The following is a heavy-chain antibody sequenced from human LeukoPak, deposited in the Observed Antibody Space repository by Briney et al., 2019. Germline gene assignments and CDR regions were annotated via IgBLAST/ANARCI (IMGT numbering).Heavy chain of an antibody. CDR3: ARPPPSCSSTSCYQHY. D-gene: IGHD2-2*01. J-gene: IGHJ4*02. V-gene: IGHV3-30*03. CDR1: GFTFSNYG. CDR2: ISYDGSSK. Sequence: PGGSLRLPCEASGFTFSNYGMHWVRQAPGKGLEWVAIISYDGSSKYYPDSVKGRFTISRDNSKNTLYLQMNSLRAEDTAIYYCARPPPSCSSTSCYQHYWGQGTLVTVSS.